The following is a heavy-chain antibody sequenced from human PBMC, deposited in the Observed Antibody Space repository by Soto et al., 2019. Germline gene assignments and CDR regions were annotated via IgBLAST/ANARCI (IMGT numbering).Heavy chain of an antibody. CDR1: GFTFSSDG. Sequence: GGSLRLSCAASGFTFSSDGMHWVRQAPGKGLEWVAVISYDGSYQYYVDSVKGRFTISRDNSKNTLYLQMNSLRAEDTAVYYCAKDQTSPTTRGDAFNLWGQGTMVTVSS. D-gene: IGHD1-7*01. J-gene: IGHJ3*01. CDR2: ISYDGSYQ. CDR3: AKDQTSPTTRGDAFNL. V-gene: IGHV3-30*18.